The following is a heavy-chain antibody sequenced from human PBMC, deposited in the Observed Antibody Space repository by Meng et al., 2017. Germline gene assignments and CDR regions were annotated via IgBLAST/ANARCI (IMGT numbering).Heavy chain of an antibody. J-gene: IGHJ4*02. V-gene: IGHV3-15*01. Sequence: GESLKISCAASGFTFSNAWMSWVRQAPGKGLEWVGRIKSKTDGGTTDYAAPVKGRFTISRDDSKNTLYLQMNSLKTEDTAVYYCTTDHYRGVGYWGQGTLVTVSS. CDR2: IKSKTDGGTT. D-gene: IGHD3-10*01. CDR3: TTDHYRGVGY. CDR1: GFTFSNAW.